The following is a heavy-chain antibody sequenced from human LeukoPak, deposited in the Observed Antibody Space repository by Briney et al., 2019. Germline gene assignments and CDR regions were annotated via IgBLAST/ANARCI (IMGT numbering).Heavy chain of an antibody. CDR1: GYTFSSSY. Sequence: SVKVSCKASGYTFSSSYMHWVRQAPGQGLEWMGGIIPIFGTANYAQKFQGRVTITADESTSTAYMELSSLRSEDTAVYYCARDRDSSGYKFDYWGQGTLVTVSS. J-gene: IGHJ4*02. CDR3: ARDRDSSGYKFDY. CDR2: IIPIFGTA. D-gene: IGHD3-22*01. V-gene: IGHV1-69*13.